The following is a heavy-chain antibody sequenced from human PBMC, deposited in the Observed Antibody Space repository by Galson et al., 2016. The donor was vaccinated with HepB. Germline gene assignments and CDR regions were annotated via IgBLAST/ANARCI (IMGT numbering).Heavy chain of an antibody. CDR3: ARAPIEVDGMRHYYYGMDV. CDR1: GFTFTNYG. CDR2: IWHDGSNK. D-gene: IGHD6-13*01. J-gene: IGHJ6*02. Sequence: SLRLSCAASGFTFTNYGMSWIRQAPGKGLEWVALIWHDGSNKYYADSVKGRFTISRDNAKKSLYLQMNSLRAEDTAVYYCARAPIEVDGMRHYYYGMDVWGQGTTVTVSS. V-gene: IGHV3-33*08.